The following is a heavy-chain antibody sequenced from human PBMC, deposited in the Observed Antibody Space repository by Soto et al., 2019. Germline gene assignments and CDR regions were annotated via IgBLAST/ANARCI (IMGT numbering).Heavy chain of an antibody. J-gene: IGHJ5*02. CDR1: GGTFSSYG. CDR3: ARETRYEPSGYYYENNWFDP. CDR2: IIPILGTA. Sequence: QVQLVQSGAEVKKPGSSVKVSCQASGGTFSSYGISWVRQAPGQGLEWMGMIIPILGTANYAQNFQGRVTMTADESAMTAYMELRSLRADDTAVYYCARETRYEPSGYYYENNWFDPWGQGTLVNVSS. V-gene: IGHV1-69*11. D-gene: IGHD3-22*01.